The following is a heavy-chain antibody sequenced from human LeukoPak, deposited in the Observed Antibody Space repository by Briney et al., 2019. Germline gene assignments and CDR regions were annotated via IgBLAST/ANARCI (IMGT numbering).Heavy chain of an antibody. CDR3: ARQTAARPWFDP. CDR2: IDPSDSYT. V-gene: IGHV5-10-1*01. CDR1: GYSFTSYW. Sequence: GESLKISCKGSGYSFTSYWIGWVRQMPGKGLEWMGRIDPSDSYTNYSPSFQGHVTISADKSISTAYLQWSSLKASDTAMYYCARQTAARPWFDPWGQGTLVTVSS. D-gene: IGHD6-6*01. J-gene: IGHJ5*02.